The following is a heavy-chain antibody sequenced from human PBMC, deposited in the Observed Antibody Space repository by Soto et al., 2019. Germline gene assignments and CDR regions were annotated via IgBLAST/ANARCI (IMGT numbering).Heavy chain of an antibody. D-gene: IGHD5-18*01. CDR3: ATGGRGYSSYFPRFYFEY. CDR2: ILPIFNTA. CDR1: GGTFSSNA. V-gene: IGHV1-69*13. Sequence: SVKVSCKASGGTFSSNAISWVRQAPGQGPEWMGGILPIFNTANYAQNFQGRVTITADESTSTSYMELTSLKSEDTAIYYCATGGRGYSSYFPRFYFEYWGHGTLVTVSS. J-gene: IGHJ4*01.